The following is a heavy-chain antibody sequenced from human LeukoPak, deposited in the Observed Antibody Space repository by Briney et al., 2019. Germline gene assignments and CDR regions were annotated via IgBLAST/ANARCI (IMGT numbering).Heavy chain of an antibody. CDR3: ARDMSWGTSYFDY. J-gene: IGHJ4*02. D-gene: IGHD1-1*01. V-gene: IGHV3-20*04. CDR2: INWNGGST. CDR1: GFTFDDHA. Sequence: GGSLRLSCIASGFTFDDHAMSWVRQAPGKGLEWVSNINWNGGSTGYVDSVKGRFTISRDNGKNSLYLQMNSLRVEDTAFYYCARDMSWGTSYFDYWGQGILVTVSS.